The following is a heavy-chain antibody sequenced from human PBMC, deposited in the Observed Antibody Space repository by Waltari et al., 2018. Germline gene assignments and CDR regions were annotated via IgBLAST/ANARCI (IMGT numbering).Heavy chain of an antibody. J-gene: IGHJ4*02. CDR1: GFTFSSYD. V-gene: IGHV3-23*04. Sequence: EVQLVESGGGLVQPGGSLRLSCEASGFTFSSYDLSCVRQAPGKGLDWVSTISSSGGSTYYADSVKGRFTISRDNSKNTLYLQMNSLRAEDTAVYYCAKRYCSGSNCALFDYWGQGTLVTVSS. D-gene: IGHD2-15*01. CDR2: ISSSGGST. CDR3: AKRYCSGSNCALFDY.